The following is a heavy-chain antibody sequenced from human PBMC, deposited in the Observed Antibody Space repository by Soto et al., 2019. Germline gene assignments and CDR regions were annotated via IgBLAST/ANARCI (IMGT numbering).Heavy chain of an antibody. D-gene: IGHD5-12*01. CDR1: GGSINNNYYY. Sequence: SDTLSLTCSVSGGSINNNYYYWGWVRQPPGKGLEWIASVSFSGTTYYSPSLRGRITASIDTSRNQFSLKLISVTAADTAVYYCARGLRGVIVATVHNWFDPWGQGTLVTVS. V-gene: IGHV4-39*01. CDR3: ARGLRGVIVATVHNWFDP. J-gene: IGHJ5*02. CDR2: VSFSGTT.